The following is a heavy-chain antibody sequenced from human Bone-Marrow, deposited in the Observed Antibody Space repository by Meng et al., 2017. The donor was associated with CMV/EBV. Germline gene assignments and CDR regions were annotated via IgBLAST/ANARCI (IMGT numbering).Heavy chain of an antibody. D-gene: IGHD5-12*01. CDR1: GGSFSGYY. CDR2: INHSGST. CDR3: ARAIWGSGYAILDY. V-gene: IGHV4-34*01. Sequence: SETLSLTCAVYGGSFSGYYWSWIRQPPGKGLEWIGEINHSGSTNYNPSLKSRVTISVDTSKNQFSLKLSSVTAADTAVYYCARAIWGSGYAILDYWGQGTLVTVPS. J-gene: IGHJ4*02.